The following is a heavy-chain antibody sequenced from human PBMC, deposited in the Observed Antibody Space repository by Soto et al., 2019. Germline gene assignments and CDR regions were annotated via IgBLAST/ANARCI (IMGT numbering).Heavy chain of an antibody. D-gene: IGHD1-26*01. J-gene: IGHJ5*02. Sequence: SETLSLTCTVSGGSISSYYWSWIRQPPGKGLEWIGYIYYSGSTNYTPSLKSRVTISVDTSKNQFPLKLSSVTAADTAVYYCARGIIIVGATSWFDPWGQGTLVTVSS. CDR2: IYYSGST. CDR1: GGSISSYY. CDR3: ARGIIIVGATSWFDP. V-gene: IGHV4-59*01.